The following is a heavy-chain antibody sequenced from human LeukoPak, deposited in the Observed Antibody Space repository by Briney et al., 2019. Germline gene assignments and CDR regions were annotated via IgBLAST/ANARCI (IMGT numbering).Heavy chain of an antibody. CDR2: INHSGST. CDR1: GGSFSGYY. J-gene: IGHJ4*02. V-gene: IGHV4-34*01. Sequence: PSETLSLTCAVYGGSFSGYYWSWIRQPPGKGLEWIGEINHSGSTNYNPSLKSRVTISVDTSKNQFSLKLSSVTAADTAVYYCARFLGWGTHFDYWGQGTLVTVSS. CDR3: ARFLGWGTHFDY. D-gene: IGHD3-16*01.